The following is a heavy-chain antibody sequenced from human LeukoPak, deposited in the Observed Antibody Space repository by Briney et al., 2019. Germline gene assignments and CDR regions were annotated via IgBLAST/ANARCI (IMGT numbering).Heavy chain of an antibody. Sequence: ASVKVSCKASGYTFTSYYMHWVRQAPGQGLEWMGIINPTDNTTAYEQKFQGRVTLTRDTSTTTVYMELTSLRSEDTAVYYCARDFSGSYDCWGQGTLVTVSS. CDR2: INPTDNTT. J-gene: IGHJ4*02. V-gene: IGHV1-46*01. CDR1: GYTFTSYY. D-gene: IGHD1-26*01. CDR3: ARDFSGSYDC.